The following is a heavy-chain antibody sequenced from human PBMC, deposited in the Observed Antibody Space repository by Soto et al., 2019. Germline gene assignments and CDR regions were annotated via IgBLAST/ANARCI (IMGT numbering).Heavy chain of an antibody. D-gene: IGHD3-10*01. V-gene: IGHV4-61*01. CDR2: IYYSGST. CDR3: ARAPRITMVRGVIIN. Sequence: SETLSLTCTVSGGSVSSGSYYWSWIRQPPGKGLEWIGYIYYSGSTNYNPSLKSRVTISVDTSKNQFSLKLSSVTAADTAVYYCARAPRITMVRGVIINWGQGTLVTVSS. CDR1: GGSVSSGSYY. J-gene: IGHJ4*02.